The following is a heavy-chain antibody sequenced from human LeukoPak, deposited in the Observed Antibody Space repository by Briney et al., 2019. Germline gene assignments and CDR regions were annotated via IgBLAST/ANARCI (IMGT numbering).Heavy chain of an antibody. CDR2: ISGSGGST. D-gene: IGHD4-17*01. J-gene: IGHJ4*02. CDR3: ARETVGLDY. Sequence: GGSLRLSRAASGFTFSSYAMSWVRQAPGKGLEWVSAISGSGGSTYYADSVRGRFTISRDNAKNSLYLQINSLRDEDTAVYYCARETVGLDYWGQGTLVTVSS. CDR1: GFTFSSYA. V-gene: IGHV3-23*01.